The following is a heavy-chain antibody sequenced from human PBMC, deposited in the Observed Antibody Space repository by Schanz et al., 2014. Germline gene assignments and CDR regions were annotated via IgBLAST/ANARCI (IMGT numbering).Heavy chain of an antibody. CDR3: ARDGNYYGSRNYYKTPYYFDY. D-gene: IGHD3-10*01. Sequence: EVQLVESGGGFVQPGGSLGLSCVVSGFTVSSDHMSWVRQAPGRGLEWVSTIYASGATYYADSVKRRFTISRDISKNTLHLQVTSVRAEDTAIYYCARDGNYYGSRNYYKTPYYFDYWGQGTLVTVSS. CDR2: IYASGAT. J-gene: IGHJ4*02. V-gene: IGHV3-66*01. CDR1: GFTVSSDH.